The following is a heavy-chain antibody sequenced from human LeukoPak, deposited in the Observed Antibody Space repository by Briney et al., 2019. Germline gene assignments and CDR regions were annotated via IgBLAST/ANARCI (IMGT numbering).Heavy chain of an antibody. D-gene: IGHD3-22*01. V-gene: IGHV3-23*01. CDR1: RFAFSSYA. CDR3: AKDAPYYYDSSGYGGAFDI. Sequence: GGSLRLSCAASRFAFSSYAMTWVRQAPGKGLEWVSTISGSSGNTYYADSVKGRFTISRDNSKNTLYLQINSLRAEDTAVYYCAKDAPYYYDSSGYGGAFDIWGQGTMVTVSS. J-gene: IGHJ3*02. CDR2: ISGSSGNT.